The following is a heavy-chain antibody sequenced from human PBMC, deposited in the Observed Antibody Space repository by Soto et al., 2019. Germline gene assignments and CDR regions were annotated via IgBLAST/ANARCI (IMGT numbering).Heavy chain of an antibody. V-gene: IGHV4-59*11. D-gene: IGHD3-10*01. CDR1: GGSINSHY. Sequence: QVQLQESGPGLVKPSETLSLTCSVSGGSINSHYWSWIRQPPGKGLELLGYTYDSGRTTYNPSLKSRVTISVDTSKNQFSLKLSSVTAADTAVYYCAGGALWFAEFDPWGQGTLVSVSS. CDR2: TYDSGRT. CDR3: AGGALWFAEFDP. J-gene: IGHJ5*02.